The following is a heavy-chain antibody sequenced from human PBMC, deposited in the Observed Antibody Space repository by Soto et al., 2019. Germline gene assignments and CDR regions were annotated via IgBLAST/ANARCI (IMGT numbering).Heavy chain of an antibody. V-gene: IGHV3-21*01. CDR1: GFTFSSYS. CDR3: ARDIYGSGRGWFDP. J-gene: IGHJ5*02. Sequence: GGSLRLSCAASGFTFSSYSMNWVRQAPGKGLEWVSSISSSSSYIYYADSVKGRFTISRDNAKNSLYLQMNSLRAEDTAVYYCARDIYGSGRGWFDPWGQGTLVTVSS. D-gene: IGHD3-10*01. CDR2: ISSSSSYI.